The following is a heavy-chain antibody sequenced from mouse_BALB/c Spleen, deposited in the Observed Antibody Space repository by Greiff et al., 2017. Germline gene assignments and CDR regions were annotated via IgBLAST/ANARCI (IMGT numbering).Heavy chain of an antibody. CDR1: GYSITSGYY. V-gene: IGHV3-6*02. CDR2: ISYDGSN. D-gene: IGHD1-1*01. J-gene: IGHJ1*01. Sequence: EVQLQESGPGLVKPSQSLSLTCSVTGYSITSGYYWNWIRQFPGNKLEWMGYISYDGSNNYNPSLKNRISITRDTSKNQFFLKLNSVTTEDTATYYCASSPLYYGSSYWYFDVWGAGTTVTVSS. CDR3: ASSPLYYGSSYWYFDV.